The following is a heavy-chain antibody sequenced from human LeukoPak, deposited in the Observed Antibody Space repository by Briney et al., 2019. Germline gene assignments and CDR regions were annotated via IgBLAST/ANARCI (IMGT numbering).Heavy chain of an antibody. J-gene: IGHJ4*02. V-gene: IGHV1-46*01. CDR3: AAPGASGFVGNFWSGPLDF. CDR2: INLSAGST. CDR1: GYTFTSHY. D-gene: IGHD3-3*01. Sequence: GASVKLSCRASGYTFTSHYIHWVRQAPGHGLEWMGIINLSAGSTSYPQKFQGRITMTRDTSTSTVYMELSSLRSEDTAVYYCAAPGASGFVGNFWSGPLDFWGQGTLVTVSS.